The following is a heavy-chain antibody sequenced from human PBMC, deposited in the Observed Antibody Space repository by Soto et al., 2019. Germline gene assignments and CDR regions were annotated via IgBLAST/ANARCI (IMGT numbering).Heavy chain of an antibody. J-gene: IGHJ6*02. CDR3: AREPPSGGYSYGSYYGMDV. CDR2: ISDDRTNK. CDR1: GFTFSSNA. V-gene: IGHV3-30-3*01. Sequence: GGSLRHSCAASGFTFSSNAMHWVRQAPGKGLEWVAVISDDRTNKHYGDSVKGRFTISRDNSKNTLYLQMNNLRGEDTAVYYCAREPPSGGYSYGSYYGMDVWGHGTTVTVSS. D-gene: IGHD5-18*01.